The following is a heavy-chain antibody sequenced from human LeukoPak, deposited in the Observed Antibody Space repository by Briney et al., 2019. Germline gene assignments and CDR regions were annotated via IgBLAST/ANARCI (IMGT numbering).Heavy chain of an antibody. Sequence: GGSLRLSCAASGFTFSSYSMNWVRQAPGKGLEWVSSISSSSSYIYYADSVKGRFTISRDNAKNSLYLQMNSLRAEDTAVYYCARVVVVTPYYYYGVDVWGQGTTVTVSS. J-gene: IGHJ6*02. CDR2: ISSSSSYI. D-gene: IGHD2-21*02. V-gene: IGHV3-21*01. CDR1: GFTFSSYS. CDR3: ARVVVVTPYYYYGVDV.